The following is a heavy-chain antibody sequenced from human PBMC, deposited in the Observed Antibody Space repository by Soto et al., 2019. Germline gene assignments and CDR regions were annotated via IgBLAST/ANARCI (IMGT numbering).Heavy chain of an antibody. D-gene: IGHD7-27*01. J-gene: IGHJ4*02. CDR3: ARLRNWGYYFDY. Sequence: QLQLQESGPGLVKPSETLSLTCTVSGGSISSSSYYWGWIRQPPGKGVEWIGSIYYSGSTYYNPSLKSRVTISVDTSKNQFSLKLSSVTAADTAVYYCARLRNWGYYFDYWGQGTLVTVSS. CDR2: IYYSGST. V-gene: IGHV4-39*01. CDR1: GGSISSSSYY.